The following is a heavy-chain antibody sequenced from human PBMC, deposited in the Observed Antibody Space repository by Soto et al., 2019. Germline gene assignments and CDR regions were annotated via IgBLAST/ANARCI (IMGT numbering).Heavy chain of an antibody. Sequence: PGGSLRLSCAASGFTFSSYGMHWVRQAPGKGLEWVAVISYDGNNKYYADSVKGRFTTSRDNSKNTLYLQMNSLRAEDTAVYYCAKGQDTTFDYWGQGTLVTVSS. V-gene: IGHV3-30*18. CDR1: GFTFSSYG. CDR3: AKGQDTTFDY. J-gene: IGHJ4*02. D-gene: IGHD5-18*01. CDR2: ISYDGNNK.